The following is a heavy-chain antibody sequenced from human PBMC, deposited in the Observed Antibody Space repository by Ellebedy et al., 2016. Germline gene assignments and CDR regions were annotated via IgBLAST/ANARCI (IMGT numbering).Heavy chain of an antibody. Sequence: GESLKISXAASGFSFSRYWMKWVRQAPGKGLESLANIKEDGSEKYHVDSVKGRFTISRDNARNSLYLQMSSLRAEDTAVYYCARILYGMPSDFDYWGPGTQVTVSS. V-gene: IGHV3-7*02. CDR2: IKEDGSEK. J-gene: IGHJ4*02. D-gene: IGHD2-2*01. CDR3: ARILYGMPSDFDY. CDR1: GFSFSRYW.